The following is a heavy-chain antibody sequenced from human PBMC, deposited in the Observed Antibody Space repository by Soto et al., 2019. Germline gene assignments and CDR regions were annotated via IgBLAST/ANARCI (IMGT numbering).Heavy chain of an antibody. D-gene: IGHD6-13*01. Sequence: QVQLVQSGAEVKKPGSSVKVSCKASGGTFSSYAISWVRQAPGQGLEWMGGIIPIFGTANYAQKFQVRVTITADKSTSTAYMELSSLRSEDTAVYYCARDPPGGSSPGPTHYGMDVWGQGTTVTVSS. J-gene: IGHJ6*02. CDR1: GGTFSSYA. V-gene: IGHV1-69*06. CDR2: IIPIFGTA. CDR3: ARDPPGGSSPGPTHYGMDV.